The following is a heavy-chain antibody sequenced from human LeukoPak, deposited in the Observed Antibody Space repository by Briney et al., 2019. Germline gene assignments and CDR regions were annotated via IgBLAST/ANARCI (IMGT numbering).Heavy chain of an antibody. CDR2: IYYSGST. CDR3: ARYTSGWFDY. Sequence: SETLSLTCAVSGYSISSSNWWGWIRQPPGKGLEWIGYIYYSGSTYYNPSLNSRVTMPVDTSKNQFSLKLSSVTAVDTAVYYCARYTSGWFDYWGQGTLVTVSS. J-gene: IGHJ4*02. V-gene: IGHV4-28*01. D-gene: IGHD6-19*01. CDR1: GYSISSSNW.